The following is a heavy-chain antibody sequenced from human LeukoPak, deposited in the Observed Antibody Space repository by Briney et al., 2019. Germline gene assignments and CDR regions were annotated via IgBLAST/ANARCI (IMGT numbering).Heavy chain of an antibody. V-gene: IGHV4-61*02. D-gene: IGHD3-3*01. J-gene: IGHJ5*02. Sequence: SETLSLTCTVSGGSISSGSYYWSWIRQPAGKGLEWIGRIYTSGSTNYNPSLKSRVTISVDTSKTQFSLKLSSVTAADTAVYYCAREGYDFWTRNWFDPWGQGTLVTVSS. CDR3: AREGYDFWTRNWFDP. CDR2: IYTSGST. CDR1: GGSISSGSYY.